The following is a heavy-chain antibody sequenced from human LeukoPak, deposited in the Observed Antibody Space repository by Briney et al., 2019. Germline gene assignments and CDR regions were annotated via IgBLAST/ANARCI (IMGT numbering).Heavy chain of an antibody. CDR1: GGSISSYY. V-gene: IGHV4-59*01. Sequence: PSETLSLTCTVSGGSISSYYWSWIRQPPGKGLEWIGYIYYSGSTNYNPSLKSRVTISVDTSKSQFSLKLSSVTAADTAVYYCARVREIYYYGSGSPNAFDIWGQGTMVTVSS. CDR3: ARVREIYYYGSGSPNAFDI. J-gene: IGHJ3*02. CDR2: IYYSGST. D-gene: IGHD3-10*01.